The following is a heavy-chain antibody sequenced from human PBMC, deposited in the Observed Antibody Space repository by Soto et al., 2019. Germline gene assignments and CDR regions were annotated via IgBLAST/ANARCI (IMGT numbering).Heavy chain of an antibody. Sequence: QVQLVESGGGVVQPGRSLRLSCAASGFTFSSYGMHWVRQAPGKGLEWVAVIWYDGSNKYYADSVKGRFTISRDNSKNTLYLQMNSPRAEDTAVYYCARDRAYCSGGSCYDDAFDIWGQGTMVTVSS. CDR1: GFTFSSYG. CDR3: ARDRAYCSGGSCYDDAFDI. CDR2: IWYDGSNK. V-gene: IGHV3-33*01. J-gene: IGHJ3*02. D-gene: IGHD2-15*01.